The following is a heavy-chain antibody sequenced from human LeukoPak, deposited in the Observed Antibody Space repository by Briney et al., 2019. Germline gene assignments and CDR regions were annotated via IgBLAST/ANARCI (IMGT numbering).Heavy chain of an antibody. CDR3: ARHARGILWFGELRFRPTYYFDY. CDR2: INHSGST. J-gene: IGHJ4*02. V-gene: IGHV4-34*01. Sequence: SETLSLTCAVYGGSFSGYYWSWLRQPPGKGLEWIGEINHSGSTNYNPSLKSRVTISVDTSKNQFSLKLSSVTAADTAVYYCARHARGILWFGELRFRPTYYFDYWGQGTLVTVSS. CDR1: GGSFSGYY. D-gene: IGHD3-10*01.